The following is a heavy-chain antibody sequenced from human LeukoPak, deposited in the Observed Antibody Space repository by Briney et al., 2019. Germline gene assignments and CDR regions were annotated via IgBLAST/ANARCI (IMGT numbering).Heavy chain of an antibody. J-gene: IGHJ4*02. D-gene: IGHD5/OR15-5a*01. Sequence: GGSLRLSCEASGFTFSSYAMSWVRQAPGKGLEWVSVISGSGDSTYYADSVEGRCTSSRDNSKDALYLQMNSLRAEDTAVYYCARVGYSVYDYDYWGQGTLVTVSS. CDR2: ISGSGDST. CDR3: ARVGYSVYDYDY. V-gene: IGHV3-23*01. CDR1: GFTFSSYA.